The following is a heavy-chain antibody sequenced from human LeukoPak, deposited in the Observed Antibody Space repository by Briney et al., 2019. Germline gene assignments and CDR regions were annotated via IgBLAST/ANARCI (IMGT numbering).Heavy chain of an antibody. D-gene: IGHD3-22*01. CDR3: ARGRLHYYDSSGEGEDY. CDR2: INPSGGST. Sequence: GASVKVSCKASGGTFSSYAISWVRQAPGQGLEWMGIINPSGGSTSYAQKFQGRVTMTRDTSTSTVYMELSSLRSEDTAVYYCARGRLHYYDSSGEGEDYWGQGTLVTVSS. J-gene: IGHJ4*02. CDR1: GGTFSSYA. V-gene: IGHV1-46*01.